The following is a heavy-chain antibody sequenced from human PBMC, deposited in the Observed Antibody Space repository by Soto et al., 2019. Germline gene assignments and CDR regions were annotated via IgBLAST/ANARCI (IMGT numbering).Heavy chain of an antibody. V-gene: IGHV3-74*01. D-gene: IGHD2-15*01. J-gene: IGHJ4*02. CDR3: ARDRGSYNGIFDY. CDR1: GLTFSSSW. CDR2: INVDGSAT. Sequence: EVQLVESGGGLVQPGGSRRLSCAVSGLTFSSSWMHWVRQAPGKGLVWVSHINVDGSATHYADSVQGRFTISRDNAKNILYLQMTNLSAEDTAVYYCARDRGSYNGIFDYWGQGTLVTVSS.